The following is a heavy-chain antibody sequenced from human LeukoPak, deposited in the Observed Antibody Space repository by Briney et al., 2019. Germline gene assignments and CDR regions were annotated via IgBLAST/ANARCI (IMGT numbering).Heavy chain of an antibody. CDR1: GFTFDDYA. CDR2: IYYSGST. Sequence: LRLSCAASGFTFDDYAMHWVRQPPGKGLEWIGYIYYSGSTNYNPSLKSRVTISVDTSKNQFSLKLSSVTAADTAVYYCARGLRDGYGYFVDYWGQGTLVTVSS. V-gene: IGHV4-59*08. J-gene: IGHJ4*02. CDR3: ARGLRDGYGYFVDY. D-gene: IGHD5-18*01.